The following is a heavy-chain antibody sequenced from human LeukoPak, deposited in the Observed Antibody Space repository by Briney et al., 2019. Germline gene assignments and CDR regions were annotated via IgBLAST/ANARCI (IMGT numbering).Heavy chain of an antibody. V-gene: IGHV3-33*01. D-gene: IGHD3-10*01. CDR2: IWYDGSNE. Sequence: PGRSLRLSCAASGFTFSTYGMHWVRQGPGKGLEWVAVIWYDGSNEYYVDSVKGRFTISRDNSKNTLYLQMNSLRAEDTAVYYCAREMGSVYFDYWGQGTLVTVSS. CDR3: AREMGSVYFDY. J-gene: IGHJ4*02. CDR1: GFTFSTYG.